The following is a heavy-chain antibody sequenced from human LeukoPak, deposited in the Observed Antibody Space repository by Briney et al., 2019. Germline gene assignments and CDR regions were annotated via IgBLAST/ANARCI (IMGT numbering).Heavy chain of an antibody. CDR1: GFTFSDYY. D-gene: IGHD3-22*01. CDR2: ISSSGSTI. CDR3: ASWVDYYDSRCYYPIDY. J-gene: IGHJ4*02. V-gene: IGHV3-11*01. Sequence: GGSLRLSCAASGFTFSDYYMSWIRQAPGKGLEWVSYISSSGSTIYYADSVKGRFTISRDNAKNSLYLQMNSLRGEDTAVYYCASWVDYYDSRCYYPIDYWGQGTLVTVSS.